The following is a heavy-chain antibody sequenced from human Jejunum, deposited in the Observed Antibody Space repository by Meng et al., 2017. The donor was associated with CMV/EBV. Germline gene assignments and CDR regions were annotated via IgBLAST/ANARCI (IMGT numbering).Heavy chain of an antibody. V-gene: IGHV3-48*04. CDR1: GFTFSSYS. D-gene: IGHD6-6*01. Sequence: SCAASGFTFSSYSMNWVRQAPGEGLGWVSYISSSTKYYVDSVKGRFTVSRDNAKNSLYLQMNSLRAEDTAVYYCVRGQLVPFDYWGPGILVTVSS. J-gene: IGHJ4*02. CDR3: VRGQLVPFDY. CDR2: ISSSTK.